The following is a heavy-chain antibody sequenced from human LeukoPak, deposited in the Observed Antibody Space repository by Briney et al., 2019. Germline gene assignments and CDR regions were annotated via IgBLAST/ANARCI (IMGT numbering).Heavy chain of an antibody. D-gene: IGHD2-15*01. Sequence: SETLSLTCTVSGGSISSYYWSWIRQPPGKGLEWIGEINHSGSTNYNPSPKSRVTISVDTSKNQFSLKLSSVTAADTAVYYCARRGIVVVVAARRANWFDPWGQGTLVTVSS. J-gene: IGHJ5*02. V-gene: IGHV4-34*01. CDR2: INHSGST. CDR3: ARRGIVVVVAARRANWFDP. CDR1: GGSISSYY.